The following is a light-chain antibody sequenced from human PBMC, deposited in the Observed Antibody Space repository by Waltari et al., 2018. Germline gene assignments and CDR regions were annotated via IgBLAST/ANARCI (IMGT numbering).Light chain of an antibody. V-gene: IGKV3-20*01. CDR1: QSVSRT. Sequence: EIVLTQSPGTLSLSPGERATLSCRASQSVSRTLAWYQQKPGQAPRLLIYGASTRATGIPWRFSGGGSGTDFSLTISRLEPEDFAVYYCQHYVRLPATFGQGTKVEIK. CDR2: GAS. CDR3: QHYVRLPAT. J-gene: IGKJ1*01.